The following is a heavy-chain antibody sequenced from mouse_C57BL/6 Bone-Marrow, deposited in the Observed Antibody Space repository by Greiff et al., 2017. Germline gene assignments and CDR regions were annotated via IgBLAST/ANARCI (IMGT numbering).Heavy chain of an antibody. V-gene: IGHV1-61*01. CDR3: ARSFNS. CDR2: IYPSDSET. Sequence: QVQLQQPGAELVRPGSSVKLSCKASGYTFTSYWMDWVKQRPGQGLEWIGNIYPSDSETPYNQKFKDKATLTVDQSSSTAYMQLSSLTAEDSAVYYCARSFNSWGQGTTPTVTS. J-gene: IGHJ2*01. CDR1: GYTFTSYW.